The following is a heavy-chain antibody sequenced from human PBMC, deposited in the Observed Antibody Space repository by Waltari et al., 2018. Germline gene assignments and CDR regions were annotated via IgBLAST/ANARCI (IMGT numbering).Heavy chain of an antibody. CDR2: IYYSGTT. J-gene: IGHJ4*02. CDR3: ARPTRMATIGLDY. CDR1: GGSISNYY. Sequence: QLQLQESGPGLVKPSETLSLTCTVSGGSISNYYWAWIRQPPGKGLEWIGSIYYSGTTYYNPSLKGRVTISVDTSKNQFSLNLSSVTAADTAVYYCARPTRMATIGLDYWGQGTLVTVSS. D-gene: IGHD5-12*01. V-gene: IGHV4-39*01.